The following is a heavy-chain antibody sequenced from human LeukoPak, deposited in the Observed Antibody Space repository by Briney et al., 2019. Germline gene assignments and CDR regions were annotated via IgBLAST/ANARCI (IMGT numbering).Heavy chain of an antibody. J-gene: IGHJ3*02. CDR1: GGTFISYA. CDR3: AREGLGIGHAFDI. D-gene: IGHD7-27*01. V-gene: IGHV1-2*06. Sequence: WASVKVSCKASGGTFISYAISWVRQAPGQGLEWMGRINPNSGGTNYAQKFQGRVTMTRDTSISTAYMELSRLRSDDTAVYYCAREGLGIGHAFDIWGQGTMVTVSS. CDR2: INPNSGGT.